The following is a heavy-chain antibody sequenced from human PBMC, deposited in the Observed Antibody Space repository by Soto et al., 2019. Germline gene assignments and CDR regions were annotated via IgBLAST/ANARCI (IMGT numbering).Heavy chain of an antibody. CDR1: GFPFYVYG. J-gene: IGHJ4*02. CDR2: ITSNGNFL. Sequence: GGSLRLSCSTSGFPFYVYGMTWVRQAPGKGLEWVSSITSNGNFLYYADAVGGRFSISRDNPKTSVSLEMNNLRAEDTAVYYCTRSDYGDAPGYWGQGTLVTVSS. V-gene: IGHV3-21*01. CDR3: TRSDYGDAPGY. D-gene: IGHD4-17*01.